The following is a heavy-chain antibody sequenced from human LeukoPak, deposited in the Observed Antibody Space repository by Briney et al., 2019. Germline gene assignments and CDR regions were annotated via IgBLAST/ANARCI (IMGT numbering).Heavy chain of an antibody. Sequence: GGSLRLSCAASGFTFSSYSMNWVRQAPGKGLEWVSYISSSSSTIYYADSVKGRFTISRDNAKNSLDLQMNSLRAEDTAVYYCARDRSSITMVRGDPTAYGMDVWGQGTTVTVSS. D-gene: IGHD3-10*01. CDR3: ARDRSSITMVRGDPTAYGMDV. V-gene: IGHV3-48*04. J-gene: IGHJ6*02. CDR1: GFTFSSYS. CDR2: ISSSSSTI.